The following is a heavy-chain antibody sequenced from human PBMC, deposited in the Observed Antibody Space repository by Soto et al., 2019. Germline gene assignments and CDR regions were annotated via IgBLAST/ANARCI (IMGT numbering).Heavy chain of an antibody. Sequence: GGSLRLSCKASGGTIIIYWKHCASQTLEKELHWFSRINSAGTTTTYADSIKARFTISRDNAKNTLYIQMNSLRAEDTAVYYSARGDTAIVIDYWGQGTQVTVSS. CDR2: INSAGTTT. J-gene: IGHJ4*02. CDR1: GGTIIIYW. D-gene: IGHD5-18*01. CDR3: ARGDTAIVIDY. V-gene: IGHV3-74*01.